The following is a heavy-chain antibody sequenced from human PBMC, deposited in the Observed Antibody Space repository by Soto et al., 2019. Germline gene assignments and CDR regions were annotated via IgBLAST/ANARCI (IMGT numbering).Heavy chain of an antibody. CDR2: INAGNGNT. V-gene: IGHV1-3*01. Sequence: QVQLVQSGAEVKKPGASVKVSCKASGYTFTSYAMHWVRQAPGQRLEWMGWINAGNGNTKYSQQFQGRVTITRDTSASTAYMELSSLRSEDTAVYYCARDLGVGAASDYWGQGTLVTVSS. CDR3: ARDLGVGAASDY. J-gene: IGHJ4*02. D-gene: IGHD1-26*01. CDR1: GYTFTSYA.